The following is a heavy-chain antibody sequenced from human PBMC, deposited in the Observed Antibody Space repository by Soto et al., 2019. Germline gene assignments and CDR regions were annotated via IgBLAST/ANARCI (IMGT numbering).Heavy chain of an antibody. J-gene: IGHJ4*02. CDR2: VYWDDDK. Sequence: ITLEESGPTLVKPTETLTLTCTFSGFSLTTGVGVGWVRQPPGKALEWLALVYWDDDKHYTPSLMRRLTITKDISKGQVVLTMTNMDPVDTATYYCAPLPADFWGPGTLVTVSS. CDR1: GFSLTTGVG. V-gene: IGHV2-5*02. D-gene: IGHD3-10*01. CDR3: APLPADF.